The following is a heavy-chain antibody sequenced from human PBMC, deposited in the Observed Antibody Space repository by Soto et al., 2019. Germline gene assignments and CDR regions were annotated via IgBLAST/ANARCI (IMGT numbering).Heavy chain of an antibody. CDR3: TTDSSITTLTVRFDY. V-gene: IGHV3-15*07. D-gene: IGHD3-10*01. Sequence: GGSLRLSCAASGFTFSNAWINWVRQTPGRGLEWGGRVKSKNDGGTTDFAAPVKGRFAISGDDSKNMVYLEMTSLQTEDTAMYFCTTDSSITTLTVRFDYWGHGTLVTVSS. CDR1: GFTFSNAW. CDR2: VKSKNDGGTT. J-gene: IGHJ4*01.